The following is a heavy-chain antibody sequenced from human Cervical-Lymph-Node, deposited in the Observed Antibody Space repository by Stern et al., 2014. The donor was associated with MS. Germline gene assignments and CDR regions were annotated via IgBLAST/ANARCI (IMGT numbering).Heavy chain of an antibody. J-gene: IGHJ2*01. CDR2: ISETGTT. V-gene: IGHV4-59*02. CDR1: GGAVSDYY. CDR3: ARDPSTTASDWFFDL. Sequence: QLQLQESGPGLVKPSETLSLTCTVSGGAVSDYYWNWIRQRPGKGLEWIGYISETGTTNYNPSLHSRVTITLDTSQNQVSLRLRSVTAADTAVYYCARDPSTTASDWFFDLWGRGSLVTVSS. D-gene: IGHD2-21*02.